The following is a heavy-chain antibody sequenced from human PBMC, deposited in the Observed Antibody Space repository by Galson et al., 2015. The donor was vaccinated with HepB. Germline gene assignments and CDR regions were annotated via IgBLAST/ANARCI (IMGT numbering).Heavy chain of an antibody. CDR2: ISYDGSEK. D-gene: IGHD3-10*01. Sequence: SLRLSCAVSGFTFSDYGMYWVRQAPGKGLEWVAVISYDGSEKYYAESVKGRFTISRDNSQNTADLQMNSLRAEDTAVYYCAKGLSFYGSGSIDFWGQGTLVTVSS. CDR3: AKGLSFYGSGSIDF. J-gene: IGHJ4*02. CDR1: GFTFSDYG. V-gene: IGHV3-30*18.